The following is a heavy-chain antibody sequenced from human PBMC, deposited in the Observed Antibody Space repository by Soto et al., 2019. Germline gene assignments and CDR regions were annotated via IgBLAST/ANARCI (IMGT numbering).Heavy chain of an antibody. CDR3: SRALGYCSGGSCSVFDY. CDR2: IYYSGST. J-gene: IGHJ4*02. V-gene: IGHV4-39*01. CDR1: GGSISRSIHY. D-gene: IGHD2-15*01. Sequence: PSETLSLTCSVSGGSISRSIHYWGWIRQPPGKGMEWIGNIYYSGSTYYNTSLKSRVTISVDTSKNQNYLKMSSVTAADTAVYFCSRALGYCSGGSCSVFDYWGQGTLVTVSS.